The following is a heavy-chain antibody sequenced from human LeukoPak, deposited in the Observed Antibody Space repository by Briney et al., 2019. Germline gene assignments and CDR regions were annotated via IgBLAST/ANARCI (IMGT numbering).Heavy chain of an antibody. Sequence: GGSLRLSCAASGFTFSSYAMHWVRQAPGKGLEWVAVISYDGSNKYYADSVKGRFTISRDNSKNTLYLQMNSLRAEDTAVYYCAAPGINYDILTGYYIGAFDIWGQGTMVTVSS. CDR1: GFTFSSYA. CDR2: ISYDGSNK. V-gene: IGHV3-30*04. J-gene: IGHJ3*02. CDR3: AAPGINYDILTGYYIGAFDI. D-gene: IGHD3-9*01.